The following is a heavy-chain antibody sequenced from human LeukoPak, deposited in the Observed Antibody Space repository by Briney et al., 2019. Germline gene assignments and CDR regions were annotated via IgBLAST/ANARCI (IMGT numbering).Heavy chain of an antibody. V-gene: IGHV3-7*01. CDR2: INQDESET. CDR3: AKYSGYALHY. D-gene: IGHD5-12*01. Sequence: GGSLRLSCAASGFTFSSYWMSWVRQAPGKGLEWVANINQDESETYYVDSLKGRFTISRDNAKNSLYLQVNSLRVEDTAVYYCAKYSGYALHYWGQGTLVTVSS. CDR1: GFTFSSYW. J-gene: IGHJ4*02.